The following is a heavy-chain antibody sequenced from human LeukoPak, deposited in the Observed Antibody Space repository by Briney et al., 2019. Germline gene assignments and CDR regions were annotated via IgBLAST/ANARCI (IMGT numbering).Heavy chain of an antibody. J-gene: IGHJ4*02. D-gene: IGHD1-14*01. CDR1: GFTFSSYW. Sequence: GGSLRLSCAASGFTFSSYWMSWVRQGPGKGLVWVSCINHDGSSTNYVDSVQGGFTTTREKEKRTVYLQMTSLRAEETGVYYCPRDTTDFSSWGQGTLVSVSS. V-gene: IGHV3-74*01. CDR3: PRDTTDFSS. CDR2: INHDGSST.